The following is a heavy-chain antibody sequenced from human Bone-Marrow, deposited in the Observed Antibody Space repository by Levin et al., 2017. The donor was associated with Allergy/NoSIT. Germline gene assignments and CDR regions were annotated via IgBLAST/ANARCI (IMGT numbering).Heavy chain of an antibody. Sequence: ASVKVSCKVSGFSLTESALHWVRQAPGKGLEWMGGFEAEDEETIHAQKFQGRVTLTEDTSTDTAYMELSSLRSEDMAVYYCATRHNGVFDFRGQGTLVIVSS. D-gene: IGHD4-17*01. V-gene: IGHV1-24*01. J-gene: IGHJ4*02. CDR1: GFSLTESA. CDR2: FEAEDEET. CDR3: ATRHNGVFDF.